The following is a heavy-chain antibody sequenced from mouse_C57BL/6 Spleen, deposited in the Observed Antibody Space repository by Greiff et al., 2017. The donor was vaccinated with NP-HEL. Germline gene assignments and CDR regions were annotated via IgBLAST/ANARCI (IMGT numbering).Heavy chain of an antibody. Sequence: QVQLQQSGAELVRPGTSVTVSCKASGYAFTNYLIEWVKQRPGQGLEWIGVINPGSGGTNYNEKFKGKATLTADKSSSTAYMQLSSLTSEDSAVYFCARYGNGAMDYWGQGTSVTVSS. CDR1: GYAFTNYL. J-gene: IGHJ4*01. D-gene: IGHD1-1*01. V-gene: IGHV1-54*01. CDR2: INPGSGGT. CDR3: ARYGNGAMDY.